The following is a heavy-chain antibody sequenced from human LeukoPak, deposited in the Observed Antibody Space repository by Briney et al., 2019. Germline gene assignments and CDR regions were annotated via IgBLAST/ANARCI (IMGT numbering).Heavy chain of an antibody. J-gene: IGHJ3*02. CDR2: IYPGDSDT. CDR1: GYSFTTYW. CDR3: ARLMVRGLMHDAFDI. D-gene: IGHD3-10*01. Sequence: GESLKISCKGSGYSFTTYWIGWVRQMPGKGLEWMGIIYPGDSDTRYSPSFQGRGTISADKSISTAYLQWSSLKASDTAIYYCARLMVRGLMHDAFDIWGQGTMVTVSS. V-gene: IGHV5-51*01.